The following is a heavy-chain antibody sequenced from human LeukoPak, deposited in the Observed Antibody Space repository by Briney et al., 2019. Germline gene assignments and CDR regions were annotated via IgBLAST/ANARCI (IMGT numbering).Heavy chain of an antibody. Sequence: SETLSLTCAVSGGSISSGGYSWSWIRQPPGKGLEWIGYIYHSGSTYYNPSLKSRVTISVDRFKNQFSLKLSSVTAADTAVYYCARLYYDSSGYYETFDYWGQGTLVTVSS. CDR3: ARLYYDSSGYYETFDY. CDR2: IYHSGST. CDR1: GGSISSGGYS. D-gene: IGHD3-22*01. V-gene: IGHV4-30-2*01. J-gene: IGHJ4*02.